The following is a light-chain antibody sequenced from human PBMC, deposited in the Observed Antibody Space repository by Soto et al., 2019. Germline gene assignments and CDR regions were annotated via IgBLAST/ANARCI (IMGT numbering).Light chain of an antibody. CDR3: SSYTSSSSYV. Sequence: QSALTQPASVSGSPGHSIAISCTGTSSDVGAYNSVSWYQQYPGKAPKLMIHDVTNRPSGVSDRFSGSKSGNTASLTISGLQAEDEADYYCSSYTSSSSYVFGSGTKVTVL. CDR1: SSDVGAYNS. V-gene: IGLV2-14*01. J-gene: IGLJ1*01. CDR2: DVT.